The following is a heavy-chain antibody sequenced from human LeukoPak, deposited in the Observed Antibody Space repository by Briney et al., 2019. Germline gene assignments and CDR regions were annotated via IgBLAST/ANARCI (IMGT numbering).Heavy chain of an antibody. CDR3: ARDKAVAGSVFDY. CDR1: GGTFSSYA. D-gene: IGHD6-19*01. V-gene: IGHV1-69*13. Sequence: SVKVSCKASGGTFSSYAISWVRQAPGQGLEWMGGIIPILGTANYAQKFQGRVTITADESTSTAYMELSSLRSEDTAVYYCARDKAVAGSVFDYWGQGTLVTVSS. CDR2: IIPILGTA. J-gene: IGHJ4*02.